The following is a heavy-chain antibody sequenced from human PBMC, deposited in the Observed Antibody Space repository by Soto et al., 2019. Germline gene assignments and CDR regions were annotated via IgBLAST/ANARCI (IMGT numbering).Heavy chain of an antibody. CDR3: ARHSIGFGVVKKYYYYYYYMDV. CDR2: IDPSDSYT. CDR1: GYSFTSYW. J-gene: IGHJ6*03. V-gene: IGHV5-10-1*01. D-gene: IGHD3-3*01. Sequence: GESLKISCKGSGYSFTSYWISWVRQMPGKGLEWMGRIDPSDSYTNYSPSFQGHVTISADKSISTAYLQWSSLKASDTAMYYCARHSIGFGVVKKYYYYYYYMDVWGKGTTVTVSS.